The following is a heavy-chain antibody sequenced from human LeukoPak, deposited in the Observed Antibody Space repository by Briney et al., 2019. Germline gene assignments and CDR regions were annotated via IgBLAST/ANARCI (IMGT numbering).Heavy chain of an antibody. CDR1: GFTFGNYG. CDR2: ISYDGSSE. V-gene: IGHV3-33*08. Sequence: PGGSLRLSCAVSGFTFGNYGMHWVRQAPGKGLEWVALISYDGSSEYYAGSVKGRFTISRDNAKNSLYLQMSNLRAEDTAVYFCARGGGLDVWGQGATVTVSS. CDR3: ARGGGLDV. D-gene: IGHD3-16*01. J-gene: IGHJ6*02.